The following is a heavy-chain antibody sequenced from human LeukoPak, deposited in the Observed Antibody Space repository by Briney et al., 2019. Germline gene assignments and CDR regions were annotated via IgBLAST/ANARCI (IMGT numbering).Heavy chain of an antibody. CDR2: IYNSGTT. D-gene: IGHD3-10*01. CDR3: ARQSDSGGYFVY. J-gene: IGHJ4*01. Sequence: PSETLSLTCSVSCDSINRYLWTWIRQPAGGGLEWIGRIYNSGTTNYKPSLKSRASMSVETPKNQFSLRLSSVTAADTAVYYCARQSDSGGYFVYWGHGIRVTVSA. V-gene: IGHV4-4*07. CDR1: CDSINRYL.